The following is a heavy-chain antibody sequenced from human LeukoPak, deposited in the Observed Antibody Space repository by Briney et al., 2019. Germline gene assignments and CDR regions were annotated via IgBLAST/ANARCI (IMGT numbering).Heavy chain of an antibody. CDR1: GYSFTSYW. CDR2: IYPGDSDT. Sequence: GASLQISSKGSGYSFTSYWIGWVRRMPGKGLEWMGIIYPGDSDTKYSPSFQGQVTISADKSISTAYLQWSSLKASDTAMYYCARGGDSSGFDAFDIWGQGTMVTVSS. CDR3: ARGGDSSGFDAFDI. J-gene: IGHJ3*02. D-gene: IGHD3-22*01. V-gene: IGHV5-51*01.